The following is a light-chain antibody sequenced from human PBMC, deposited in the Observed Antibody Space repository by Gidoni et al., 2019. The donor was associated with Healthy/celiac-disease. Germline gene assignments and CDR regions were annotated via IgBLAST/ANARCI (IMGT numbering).Light chain of an antibody. CDR3: LLSYSGARPVV. J-gene: IGLJ2*01. CDR2: DTS. V-gene: IGLV7-46*01. Sequence: QAVVTQKLSLTGSPGGTVTLTCGSSTGTVTGGHYPYWFQQKPGQSPRTLIYDTSNKHAWTPARFSGSLLWGKAALTLSGAPPEDEAEYYCLLSYSGARPVVFGGGTKLTVL. CDR1: TGTVTGGHY.